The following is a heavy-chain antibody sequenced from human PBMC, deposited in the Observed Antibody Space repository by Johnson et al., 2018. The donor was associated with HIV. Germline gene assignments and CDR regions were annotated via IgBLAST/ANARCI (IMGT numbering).Heavy chain of an antibody. V-gene: IGHV3-30*18. CDR1: GFTFSTYD. CDR2: ISYDGSNK. CDR3: AKVFKVRVAGAFDI. Sequence: QVHLVESGGGVVQPGRSLRLSCAASGFTFSTYDMHWVRQAPGKGLEWVAIISYDGSNKYYADSVKGRFTISRDNSKNTLYLQVNSLRADDTALYYCAKVFKVRVAGAFDIWGQGTMVTVSS. D-gene: IGHD6-19*01. J-gene: IGHJ3*02.